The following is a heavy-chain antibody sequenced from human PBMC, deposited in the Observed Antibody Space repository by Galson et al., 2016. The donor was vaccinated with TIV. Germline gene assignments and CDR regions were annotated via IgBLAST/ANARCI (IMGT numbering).Heavy chain of an antibody. CDR2: INPDSGGT. V-gene: IGHV1-2*06. D-gene: IGHD7-27*01. CDR1: GYTFTHYY. J-gene: IGHJ2*01. CDR3: ARSSWGPPLGHCLLTACDTAWYSDV. Sequence: SVKVSCKASGYTFTHYYMHWVRQAPGQGPEWMGRINPDSGGTDYAQKFQGRVTMTRDTSISTAYMDLSRLRSDHTAVYFCARSSWGPPLGHCLLTACDTAWYSDVWGRGTLIIVSS.